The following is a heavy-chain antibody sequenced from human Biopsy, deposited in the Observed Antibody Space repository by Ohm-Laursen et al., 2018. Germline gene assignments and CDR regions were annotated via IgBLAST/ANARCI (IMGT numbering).Heavy chain of an antibody. CDR2: IYYTGST. D-gene: IGHD1-26*01. CDR1: GGSISSYY. CDR3: ARHAPSYSGSYWRYFDL. Sequence: GTLSLTCTVSGGSISSYYWSWIRQPPGKGLEWIGYIYYTGSTNYNTSLKSRVTISVDTSMTHLSLRLTSVTAADTAVYYCARHAPSYSGSYWRYFDLWGRGTLVTVSS. J-gene: IGHJ2*01. V-gene: IGHV4-59*08.